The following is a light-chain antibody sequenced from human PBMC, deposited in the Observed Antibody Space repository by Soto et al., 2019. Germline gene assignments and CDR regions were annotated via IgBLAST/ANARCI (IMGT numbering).Light chain of an antibody. Sequence: AIRMTQSPSSLSASTGDRVTITCRASQGISSYLAWYQQKPGKAPKLLIYAASTLQSGVPSRFSGSGSGTDFTLTISCLQSEDFATYYCQQYKYYSTFGQGTKLDIK. CDR1: QGISSY. J-gene: IGKJ2*01. CDR2: AAS. CDR3: QQYKYYST. V-gene: IGKV1-8*01.